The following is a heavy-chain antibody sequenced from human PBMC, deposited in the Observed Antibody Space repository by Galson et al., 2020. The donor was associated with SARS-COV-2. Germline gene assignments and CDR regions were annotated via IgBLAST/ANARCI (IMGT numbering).Heavy chain of an antibody. CDR3: ARMSAIIGSDS. CDR1: GYTFTDYY. CDR2: INPNNGAT. D-gene: IGHD3-3*01. J-gene: IGHJ4*02. Sequence: ALVKVSCKASGYTFTDYYVHWMRQAPGQGLEWMGWINPNNGATNYEQKFQGRVTMTRDTSISTAYMDLSRLRSDDTAVYYCARMSAIIGSDSWGQGTLVNVSS. V-gene: IGHV1-2*02.